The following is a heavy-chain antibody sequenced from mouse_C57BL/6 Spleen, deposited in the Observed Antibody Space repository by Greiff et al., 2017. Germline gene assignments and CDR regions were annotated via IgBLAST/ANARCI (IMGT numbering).Heavy chain of an antibody. J-gene: IGHJ1*03. D-gene: IGHD1-1*01. Sequence: QVQLQQSGPELVKPGASVKISCKASGYAFSSSWMNWVKQRPGKGLEWIGRIYPGDGDTNYNGKFKGKATLTADKSSRTAYMQLSSLTSEDSAVYFCARDYYYGSSYWYFDVWGTGTTVTVSS. CDR2: IYPGDGDT. CDR1: GYAFSSSW. V-gene: IGHV1-82*01. CDR3: ARDYYYGSSYWYFDV.